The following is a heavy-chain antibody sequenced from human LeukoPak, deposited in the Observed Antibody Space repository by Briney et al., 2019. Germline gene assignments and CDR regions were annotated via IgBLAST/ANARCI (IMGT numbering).Heavy chain of an antibody. J-gene: IGHJ3*02. Sequence: SETLSLTCTGSGGSISSYYWSWIRQPPGKGLEWIGRIYTSASTNYNPSLTSRVTMSLDTSKYQFSLTLSSGTAADTAADYCARAVRATAPNETFDIWGQGTMVTVSS. D-gene: IGHD1-26*01. CDR3: ARAVRATAPNETFDI. CDR2: IYTSAST. V-gene: IGHV4-4*07. CDR1: GGSISSYY.